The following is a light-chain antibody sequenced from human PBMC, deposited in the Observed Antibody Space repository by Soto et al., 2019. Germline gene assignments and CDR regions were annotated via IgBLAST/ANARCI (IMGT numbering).Light chain of an antibody. V-gene: IGKV3-11*01. CDR1: QSVSSY. J-gene: IGKJ5*01. CDR2: DAS. Sequence: EIVIAQSPATRSGSPGERATLSCRASQSVSSYLAWYQQKPGQAPRLLIYDASNRATGIPARFSGSGSGTDFTLTISSLEPEDFAVYYCQQRSNWPSTFGQGTRLEI. CDR3: QQRSNWPST.